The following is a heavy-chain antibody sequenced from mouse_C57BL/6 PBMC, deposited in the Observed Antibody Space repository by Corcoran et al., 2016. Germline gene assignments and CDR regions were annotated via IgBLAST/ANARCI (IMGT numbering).Heavy chain of an antibody. D-gene: IGHD2-4*01. CDR3: ALSHHDYDDLYYFDY. CDR1: GYTFTGYW. Sequence: QVQLQQSGAELMKPGASVKLSCKATGYTFTGYWIEWVKQRPGHGLEWIGEILPGSGSTNYNEKFKGKATFTADTSSNTAYMQLSSLTTEDSAIYYCALSHHDYDDLYYFDYWGQGTTLTVSS. CDR2: ILPGSGST. J-gene: IGHJ2*01. V-gene: IGHV1-9*01.